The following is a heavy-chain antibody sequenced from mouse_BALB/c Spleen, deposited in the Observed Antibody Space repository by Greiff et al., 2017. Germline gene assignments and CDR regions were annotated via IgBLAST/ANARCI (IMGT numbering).Heavy chain of an antibody. D-gene: IGHD2-10*02. CDR2: IYPSDSYT. CDR3: TRGYGNYLFDY. V-gene: IGHV1-69*02. CDR1: GYTFTSYW. J-gene: IGHJ2*01. Sequence: QVQLQQPGAELVRPGASVKLSCKASGYTFTSYWINWVKQRPGQGLEWIGNIYPSDSYTNYNQKFKDKATLTVDKSSSTAYMQLSSPTSEDSAVYYCTRGYGNYLFDYWGQGTTLTVSS.